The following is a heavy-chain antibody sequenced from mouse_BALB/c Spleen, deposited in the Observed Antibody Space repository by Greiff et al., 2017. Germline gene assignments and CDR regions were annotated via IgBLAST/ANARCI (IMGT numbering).Heavy chain of an antibody. CDR3: TSGYDGYPDY. CDR1: GFTFSNYW. J-gene: IGHJ2*01. Sequence: EVKLEESGGGLVQPGGSMKLSCVASGFTFSNYWMNWVRQSPEKGLEWVAEIRLKSNNYATHYAESVKGRFTISRDDSKSSVYLQMNNLRAEDTGIYYCTSGYDGYPDYWGQGTTLTVSS. CDR2: IRLKSNNYAT. D-gene: IGHD2-3*01. V-gene: IGHV6-6*02.